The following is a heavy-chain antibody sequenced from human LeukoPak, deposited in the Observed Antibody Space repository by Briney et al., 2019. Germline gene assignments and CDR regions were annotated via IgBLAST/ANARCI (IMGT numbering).Heavy chain of an antibody. Sequence: GGSLRLSCAASGFTFSSYWMSSVRQAPGKGLEWVANIKQDGSEKYYVDSVKGRFTISRDNAKNSLYLQMNSLRAEDTAVYYCAGYDSSGYYYVYFQHWGQGTLVTVSS. D-gene: IGHD3-22*01. CDR2: IKQDGSEK. CDR3: AGYDSSGYYYVYFQH. CDR1: GFTFSSYW. J-gene: IGHJ1*01. V-gene: IGHV3-7*01.